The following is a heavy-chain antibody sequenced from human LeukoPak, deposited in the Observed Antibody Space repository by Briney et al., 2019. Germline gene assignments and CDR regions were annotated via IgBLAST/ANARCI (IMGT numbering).Heavy chain of an antibody. J-gene: IGHJ6*02. CDR3: ARHCSSTSCYLGMDV. V-gene: IGHV1-18*01. Sequence: GASVKVSCKASGYTFTSYGISWVRQAPGQGLEWMGWISAYNGNTKYAQKVQGGVTMTTDTSTSTAYMELRSLRSDDTAVYYCARHCSSTSCYLGMDVWGQGTTVTVSS. D-gene: IGHD2-2*01. CDR2: ISAYNGNT. CDR1: GYTFTSYG.